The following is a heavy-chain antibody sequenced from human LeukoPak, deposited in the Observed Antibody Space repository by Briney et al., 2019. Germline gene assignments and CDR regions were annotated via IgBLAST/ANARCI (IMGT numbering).Heavy chain of an antibody. V-gene: IGHV1-18*01. J-gene: IGHJ4*02. CDR2: ISAYNGNT. Sequence: ASVKVSCKASGYTFTSYDISWVRQAPGQGLEWMGWISAYNGNTNYAQKLQGRVTMTTDTSTSTAYMELRSLRSDDTAVYYCARDAQAYSIGVDWGQGTLVTVSS. CDR1: GYTFTSYD. D-gene: IGHD6-13*01. CDR3: ARDAQAYSIGVD.